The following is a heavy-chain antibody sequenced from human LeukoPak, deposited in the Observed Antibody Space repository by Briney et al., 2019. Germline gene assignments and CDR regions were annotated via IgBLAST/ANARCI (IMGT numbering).Heavy chain of an antibody. CDR2: INTHNGNT. V-gene: IGHV1-18*01. J-gene: IGHJ4*02. CDR1: GYNFDKFG. Sequence: ASVKVSCKASGYNFDKFGIAWLRQAPGQGLEWIGWINTHNGNTKYAQQYEGRVTMTTDTSTSTVYMELRSLRSDDTAVYFCARDTPQHLKRYDYWGQGTQVTVSS. D-gene: IGHD6-13*01. CDR3: ARDTPQHLKRYDY.